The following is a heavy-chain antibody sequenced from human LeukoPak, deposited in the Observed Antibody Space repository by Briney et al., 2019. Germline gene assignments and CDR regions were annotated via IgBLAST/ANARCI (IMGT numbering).Heavy chain of an antibody. Sequence: PSETLSLTCAVSGGSITSSKYLWGWIRQPPGKELELIGIISYSGSTDYNPSLKSRVTISTDTSTNQFSLKLTSVTAADTAVYYCAGLGVMVLVYQFEYWGRGTPVTVSS. CDR3: AGLGVMVLVYQFEY. CDR2: ISYSGST. D-gene: IGHD2-8*01. CDR1: GGSITSSKYL. J-gene: IGHJ4*02. V-gene: IGHV4-39*07.